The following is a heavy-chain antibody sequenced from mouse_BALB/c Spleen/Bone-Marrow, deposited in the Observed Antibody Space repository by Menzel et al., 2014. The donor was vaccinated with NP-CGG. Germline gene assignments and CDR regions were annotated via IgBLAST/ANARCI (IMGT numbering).Heavy chain of an antibody. D-gene: IGHD2-2*01. CDR1: GFDFSRYW. Sequence: EVHLVESGGGLVQPGGSLKLSCEASGFDFSRYWMTWVRQAPGKGLEWIGEITPDSSTINYTPSLKDKFIISRDNAKNTLYLQMSKVRSEDAALYYCARHPSLWLRRGFAYWGQGTLVTVSA. CDR3: ARHPSLWLRRGFAY. CDR2: ITPDSSTI. J-gene: IGHJ3*01. V-gene: IGHV4-1*02.